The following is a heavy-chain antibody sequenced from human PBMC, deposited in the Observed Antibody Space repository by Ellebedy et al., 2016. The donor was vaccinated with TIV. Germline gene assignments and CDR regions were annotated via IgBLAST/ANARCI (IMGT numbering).Heavy chain of an antibody. Sequence: ASVKVSCXASGYTFSSYFMHWVRQAPGQGLEWMGIINPSGGSTSYAQKFQGRVTLTRDTSTSTVYMELSSLRSEDTAVYYCARYLFGGVTADYWGQGTLVTVSS. CDR3: ARYLFGGVTADY. CDR1: GYTFSSYF. CDR2: INPSGGST. D-gene: IGHD3-16*01. J-gene: IGHJ4*02. V-gene: IGHV1-46*01.